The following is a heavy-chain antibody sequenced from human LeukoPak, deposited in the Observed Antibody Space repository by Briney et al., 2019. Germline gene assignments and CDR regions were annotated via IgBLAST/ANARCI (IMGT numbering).Heavy chain of an antibody. CDR3: ARRNDFGI. V-gene: IGHV4-59*08. Sequence: SETLSLTCTVSGGSISGDHWNWLRQPPGKGLEWIGYIYYSGNTNYNPSLKSRVTISVDTSKNQFSLKLNSVTAADTAVYYCARRNDFGIWGQGTMVTVSS. J-gene: IGHJ3*02. CDR2: IYYSGNT. CDR1: GGSISGDH.